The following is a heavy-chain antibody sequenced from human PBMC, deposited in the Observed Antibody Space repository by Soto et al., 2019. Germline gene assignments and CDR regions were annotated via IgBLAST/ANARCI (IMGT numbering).Heavy chain of an antibody. CDR3: ARVSVCSNGVCNKLGGKDVDF. CDR1: GYTFTSYW. J-gene: IGHJ4*02. D-gene: IGHD2-8*01. CDR2: IYPDDSDI. Sequence: EVQLVQSGAEVKKPGESLKISCKGSGYTFTSYWIGWVRQMPGKGLEWMGIIYPDDSDIRYNPSFQGQVTVSVDKSISAADLRWGSLKASDTAMYYCARVSVCSNGVCNKLGGKDVDFWGQGTLVSVSS. V-gene: IGHV5-51*03.